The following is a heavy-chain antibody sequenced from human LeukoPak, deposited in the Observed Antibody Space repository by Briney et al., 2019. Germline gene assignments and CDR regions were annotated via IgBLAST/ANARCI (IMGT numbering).Heavy chain of an antibody. CDR1: GGSISSYY. V-gene: IGHV4-4*07. D-gene: IGHD3-22*01. CDR3: ARTLRYYDSSGYYVDY. CDR2: IYTSGST. Sequence: KPSETLSLTCTVSGGSISSYYWSWIRQPAGKGLEWIGRIYTSGSTNYNPSLKSRVTMSVDTSKNQFSLKLSSVTAADTAVYYCARTLRYYDSSGYYVDYWGQGTLVTVSS. J-gene: IGHJ4*02.